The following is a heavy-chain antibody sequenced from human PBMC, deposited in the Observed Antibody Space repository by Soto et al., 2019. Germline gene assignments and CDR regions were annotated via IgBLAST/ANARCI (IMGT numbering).Heavy chain of an antibody. V-gene: IGHV4-39*01. CDR1: GGSISSSSYY. Sequence: SETLSLTCTVSGGSISSSSYYWGWIRQPPGKGLEWIGSIYYSGSTYYNPSLKSRVTISVDTSKNQFSLKLSSVTAAGTAVYYCARQKGYSSGWYYGNYYYYMDVWGKGTTVTVSS. D-gene: IGHD6-19*01. J-gene: IGHJ6*03. CDR2: IYYSGST. CDR3: ARQKGYSSGWYYGNYYYYMDV.